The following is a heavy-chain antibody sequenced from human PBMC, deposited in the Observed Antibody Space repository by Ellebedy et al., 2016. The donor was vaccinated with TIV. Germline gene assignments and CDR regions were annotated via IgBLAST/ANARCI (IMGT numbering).Heavy chain of an antibody. CDR2: ISVNNGHT. Sequence: ASVKVSCKASGYAFKTYGINWVRQAPGQGLEWMGWISVNNGHTIYAQRFQDRVTMTTDTSTTTAYLKLRGLRDDDTAIYYCARYSGSPDYWGQGSLVTVSS. V-gene: IGHV1-18*01. J-gene: IGHJ4*02. D-gene: IGHD1-26*01. CDR3: ARYSGSPDY. CDR1: GYAFKTYG.